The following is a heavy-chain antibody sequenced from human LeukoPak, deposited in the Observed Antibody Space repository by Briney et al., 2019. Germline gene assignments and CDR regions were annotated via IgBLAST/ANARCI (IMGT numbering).Heavy chain of an antibody. CDR3: ATTYSYTGGGYDY. V-gene: IGHV4-39*01. CDR2: INYSGTT. CDR1: GGSISGSSYH. Sequence: SETLSLTCTVSGGSISGSSYHWGWIRQSPGKGLEWIGSINYSGTTYYNPSLKSRVTISVDTSKNQFSLKVSSVTAADTAVYYCATTYSYTGGGYDYWGQGTLVTVSS. J-gene: IGHJ4*02. D-gene: IGHD5-18*01.